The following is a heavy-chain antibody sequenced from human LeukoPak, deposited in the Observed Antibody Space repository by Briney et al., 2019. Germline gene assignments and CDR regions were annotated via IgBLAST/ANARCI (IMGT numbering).Heavy chain of an antibody. D-gene: IGHD3-10*01. V-gene: IGHV3-53*01. Sequence: GGSLRLSCAASGFTVSSNYMSWVRQAPGKGLEWVSIIYSRGSTYYADSVKSRFTNSRDNSKNTLYLQMNSLRAEDTAVYYCAGSITMLRGVISAYDYWDQGTLVTVSS. J-gene: IGHJ4*02. CDR3: AGSITMLRGVISAYDY. CDR1: GFTVSSNY. CDR2: IYSRGST.